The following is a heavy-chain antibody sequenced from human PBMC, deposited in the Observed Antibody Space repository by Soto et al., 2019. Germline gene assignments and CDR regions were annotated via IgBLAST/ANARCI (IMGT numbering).Heavy chain of an antibody. Sequence: GASVKVSCKVSGGTFSNHAISWVRQAPGQGLEWVGGIIPMFPTADYAQRFQGRVTITADDSTTTVYMELSGLRSEDTAMYYCARDDATYCGGDCYRYFYYGMDVWGQGTTVTASS. V-gene: IGHV1-69*13. CDR2: IIPMFPTA. CDR3: ARDDATYCGGDCYRYFYYGMDV. J-gene: IGHJ6*02. CDR1: GGTFSNHA. D-gene: IGHD2-21*02.